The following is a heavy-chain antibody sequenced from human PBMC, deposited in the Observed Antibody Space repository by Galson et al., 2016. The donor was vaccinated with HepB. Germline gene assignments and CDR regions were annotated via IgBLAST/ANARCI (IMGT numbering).Heavy chain of an antibody. CDR2: IHWNDDK. CDR1: GFSLSTTGEA. D-gene: IGHD2-15*01. J-gene: IGHJ4*02. Sequence: PALVKPPQTLTLTCTFSGFSLSTTGEAVGWTRQPPGEALEWLALIHWNDDKRYSPSLKSRLTITKDTSKNQVVLTVTNMDPVDTATYSCAHRRSGYCNTVNGLYIDYWGQGTLATVSS. V-gene: IGHV2-5*01. CDR3: AHRRSGYCNTVNGLYIDY.